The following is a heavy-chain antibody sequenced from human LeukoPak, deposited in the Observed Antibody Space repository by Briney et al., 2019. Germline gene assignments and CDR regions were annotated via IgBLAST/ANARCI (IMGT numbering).Heavy chain of an antibody. Sequence: SETLSLTCTVPGCSISSYYWSWIRQPPGKGLEWIGYIYYSGSTNYNPSLKSRVTISVDTSKNQFSLKLSSVTAADTAVYYCARVIGYCSSTSCYRVYYGMDVWGQGTTVTVSS. CDR1: GCSISSYY. D-gene: IGHD2-2*02. J-gene: IGHJ6*02. CDR2: IYYSGST. V-gene: IGHV4-59*01. CDR3: ARVIGYCSSTSCYRVYYGMDV.